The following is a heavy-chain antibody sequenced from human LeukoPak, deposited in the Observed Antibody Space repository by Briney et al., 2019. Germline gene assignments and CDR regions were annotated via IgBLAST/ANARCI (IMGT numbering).Heavy chain of an antibody. J-gene: IGHJ4*02. CDR2: ISSSSSYT. CDR1: GFTFSDYY. V-gene: IGHV3-11*06. Sequence: GGSLRLSCAASGFTFSDYYMSWIRQAPGKGLEWVSYISSSSSYTNYADSVKGRFTISRDNAKNSLYLQMNGLRAEDTAVYYCARERGDTAMVFDYWGQGTLVTVSS. CDR3: ARERGDTAMVFDY. D-gene: IGHD5-18*01.